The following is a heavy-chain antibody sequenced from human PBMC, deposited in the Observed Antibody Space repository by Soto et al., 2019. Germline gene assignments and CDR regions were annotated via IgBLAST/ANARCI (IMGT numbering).Heavy chain of an antibody. CDR3: AKNGQPPYYYYGMDV. J-gene: IGHJ6*02. V-gene: IGHV1-18*01. D-gene: IGHD2-8*01. CDR2: ISGYNGDT. CDR1: GYTFSRYG. Sequence: QGQLVQSGPEAKKPGASVKVSFKASGYTFSRYGISWVRQAPGQGLEWMGWISGYNGDTKYAQKVQGRVTMTIDTSTYTDYMELRSLTSDDTAIYYCAKNGQPPYYYYGMDVWGQGTTVTVSS.